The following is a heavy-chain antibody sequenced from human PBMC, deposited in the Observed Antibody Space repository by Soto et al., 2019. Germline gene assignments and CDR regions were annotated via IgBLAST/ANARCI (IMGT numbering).Heavy chain of an antibody. CDR2: ISAHNGNT. CDR3: ARGRYGDY. CDR1: GYTFTSYG. V-gene: IGHV1-18*01. J-gene: IGHJ4*02. Sequence: QVHLVQSGPEVKKPGASVRVSCKASGYTFTSYGITWARQAPGQGLEWMGWISAHNGNTDYAQKIQGRVIVTRDTSTSTAYMELRSLRSDGTAVYYCARGRYGDYWGQGALVTVSS. D-gene: IGHD1-1*01.